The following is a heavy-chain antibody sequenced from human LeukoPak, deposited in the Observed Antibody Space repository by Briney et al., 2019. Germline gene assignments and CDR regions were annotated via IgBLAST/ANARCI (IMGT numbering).Heavy chain of an antibody. CDR3: AKDWVITMVRGYYFDY. CDR2: IRYDGSNK. V-gene: IGHV3-30*02. J-gene: IGHJ4*02. Sequence: GGSLRLSCAASGFTFSSYGMHWVRQAPGKGLEWVALIRYDGSNKYYADSVKGRFTISRDNSKNTLYLQMNSLRAEDTAVYYCAKDWVITMVRGYYFDYWGQGTLVTVSS. CDR1: GFTFSSYG. D-gene: IGHD3-10*01.